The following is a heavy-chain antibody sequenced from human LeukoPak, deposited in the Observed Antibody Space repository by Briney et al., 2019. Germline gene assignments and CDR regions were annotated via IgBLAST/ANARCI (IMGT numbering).Heavy chain of an antibody. V-gene: IGHV4-59*01. Sequence: SETLSLTCTVSGGSISSYYWSWIRQPPGKGLEWIGYIYYSGSTNYNPSLKSRVTISVDTSKNQFSLKLSSVTAADTAVYYCASYGPVAAATRGWFDPWGQGTLVTVSS. CDR2: IYYSGST. J-gene: IGHJ5*02. D-gene: IGHD2-15*01. CDR3: ASYGPVAAATRGWFDP. CDR1: GGSISSYY.